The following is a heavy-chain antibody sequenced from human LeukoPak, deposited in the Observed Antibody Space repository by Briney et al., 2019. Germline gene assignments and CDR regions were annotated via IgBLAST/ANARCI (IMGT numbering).Heavy chain of an antibody. D-gene: IGHD3-22*01. CDR2: ISGSGGST. Sequence: PGGSLRLSCAASGFTFSRHGINWVRQAPGKGLEWVSAISGSGGSTYYADSVKGRFTISRDNSKNTLYLQMNSLRAEDTAVYYCAKVPAYYYDSSGLYWGQGTLVTVSS. J-gene: IGHJ4*02. CDR1: GFTFSRHG. CDR3: AKVPAYYYDSSGLY. V-gene: IGHV3-23*01.